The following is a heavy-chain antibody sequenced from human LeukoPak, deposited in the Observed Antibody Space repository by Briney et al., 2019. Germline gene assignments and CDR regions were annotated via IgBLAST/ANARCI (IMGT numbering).Heavy chain of an antibody. V-gene: IGHV1-8*03. J-gene: IGHJ6*03. CDR3: ARGSTSYYYYYYMDV. CDR1: GYTFTSYD. D-gene: IGHD6-13*01. Sequence: ASVKVSCKASGYTFTSYDIKWVRQATGQGLEWMGWMNPNSGNTGYAQNFQGRVTITRNTSISTAYMELSSLRSEDTAVYYCARGSTSYYYYYYMDVWGKGATVTVSS. CDR2: MNPNSGNT.